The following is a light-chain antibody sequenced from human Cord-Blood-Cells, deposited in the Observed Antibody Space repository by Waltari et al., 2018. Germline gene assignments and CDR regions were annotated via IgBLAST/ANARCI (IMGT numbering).Light chain of an antibody. CDR2: RNN. V-gene: IGLV1-47*01. CDR1: SSNIGSNY. CDR3: AAWDDSLSGVV. J-gene: IGLJ2*01. Sequence: QSVLTPPLSASGTPGQRVTISCSGSSSNIGSNYVYWYQQLPGTAPKLLIYRNNQRPSGVPDRFSDSKSGTSASLAISGLRSEDEADYYCAAWDDSLSGVVFGGGTKLTVL.